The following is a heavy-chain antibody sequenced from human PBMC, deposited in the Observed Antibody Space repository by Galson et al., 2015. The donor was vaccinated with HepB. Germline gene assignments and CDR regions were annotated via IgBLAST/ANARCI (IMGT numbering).Heavy chain of an antibody. D-gene: IGHD2-15*01. V-gene: IGHV3-33*01. J-gene: IGHJ4*02. CDR1: GFTFSSYG. CDR2: IWYDSSNK. Sequence: SLRLSCAASGFTFSSYGMHWVRQAPGKGLEWVISIWYDSSNKYYVDSVRGRFTISRDNSKNTLYLQMNSLRAEDTAVYHCARGASHLQSGGIDYWGQGTLATVSS. CDR3: ARGASHLQSGGIDY.